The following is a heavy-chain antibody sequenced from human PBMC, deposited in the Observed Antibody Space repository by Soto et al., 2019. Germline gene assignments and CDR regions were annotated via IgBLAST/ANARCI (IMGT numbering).Heavy chain of an antibody. CDR3: ARGMTTVTTLDY. V-gene: IGHV1-2*04. CDR1: GYIFTGYY. J-gene: IGHJ4*02. CDR2: INPNSGGT. D-gene: IGHD4-4*01. Sequence: ASVKVSCKASGYIFTGYYTHWVRQAPGQGLEWMGWINPNSGGTNYAQKFQGWVTMTRDTSISTAYMELSRLRSDDTAVYYCARGMTTVTTLDYWGQGTLVTVSS.